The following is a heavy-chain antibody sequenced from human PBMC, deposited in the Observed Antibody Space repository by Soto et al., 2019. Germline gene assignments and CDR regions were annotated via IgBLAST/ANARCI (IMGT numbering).Heavy chain of an antibody. CDR2: PAYTGNA. V-gene: IGHV4-59*01. Sequence: SLTRGVSCGSITSYHCSWIRQFPGKGMVWIGYPAYTGNANYNPTIYSRVTISMDTSKSQRSLKLTSMTSADTAVYYCARDMHAGFPLYFAPWGQWNLVTVSS. D-gene: IGHD2-8*01. CDR1: CGSITSYH. J-gene: IGHJ5*02. CDR3: ARDMHAGFPLYFAP.